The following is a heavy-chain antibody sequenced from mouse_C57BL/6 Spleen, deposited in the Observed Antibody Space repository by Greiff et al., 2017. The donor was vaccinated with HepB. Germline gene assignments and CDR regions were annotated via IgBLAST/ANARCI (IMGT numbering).Heavy chain of an antibody. J-gene: IGHJ2*01. CDR3: ARHGYYGSSYEYYFDY. D-gene: IGHD1-1*01. V-gene: IGHV5-15*01. CDR2: ISNLAYSI. CDR1: GFTFSDYG. Sequence: DVMLVESGGGLVQPGGSLKLTCAASGFTFSDYGMAWVRQAPRKGPEWVAFISNLAYSIYYADTVTGRFTISRENAKNNLYLEMSSLRSEDTAMYYCARHGYYGSSYEYYFDYGGQGTTLTVSS.